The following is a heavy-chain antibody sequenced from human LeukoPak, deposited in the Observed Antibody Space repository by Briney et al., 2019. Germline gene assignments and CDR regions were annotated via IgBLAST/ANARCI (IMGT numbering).Heavy chain of an antibody. CDR1: EFTFSSYS. D-gene: IGHD5-12*01. V-gene: IGHV3-48*02. Sequence: GGSLRLSCAASEFTFSSYSMNWVRQAPGKGLEWVSYISSRSNIISYADSVKGRFTISTDNAKNSMYLQMNSLRDEDTGVYYCVGGRGWLPDYWGQGTLVTVSS. J-gene: IGHJ4*02. CDR2: ISSRSNII. CDR3: VGGRGWLPDY.